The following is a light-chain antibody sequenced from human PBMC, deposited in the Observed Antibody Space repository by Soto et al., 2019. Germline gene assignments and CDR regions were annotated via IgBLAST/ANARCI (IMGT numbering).Light chain of an antibody. V-gene: IGKV3-20*01. J-gene: IGKJ1*01. CDR2: GAS. CDR3: QQYGRSPWT. Sequence: EIVWTQSPGTLSLSPGERATLSCRASQSLSGNYLAWYQQKPGQAPRLLIYGASSRATGIPDRFSGSASGTDFTLPISRLEPEDFAVYYCQQYGRSPWTFGQGTKVDIQ. CDR1: QSLSGNY.